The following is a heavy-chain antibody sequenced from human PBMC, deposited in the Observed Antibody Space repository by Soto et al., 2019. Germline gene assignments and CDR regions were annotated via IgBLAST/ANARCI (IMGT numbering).Heavy chain of an antibody. D-gene: IGHD2-8*01. Sequence: GSLRLSCAASGFTFSIYAMCWARQAPGQGLKWVSSTHGGGVSTYFADLVWCRDTISRAYSKTTLFLHMNILRAKDTAVYYCARGCTFDLWRQGTLVTVSS. J-gene: IGHJ4*02. CDR1: GFTFSIYA. CDR2: THGGGVST. V-gene: IGHV3-23*01. CDR3: ARGCTFDL.